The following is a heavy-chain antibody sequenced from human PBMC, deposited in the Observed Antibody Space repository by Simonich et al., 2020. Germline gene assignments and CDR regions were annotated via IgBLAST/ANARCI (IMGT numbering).Heavy chain of an antibody. CDR3: ARWTATGYYFDY. CDR2: IYSGGST. CDR1: GFTVSSNY. V-gene: IGHV3-53*01. J-gene: IGHJ4*02. D-gene: IGHD1-1*01. Sequence: EVQLVESGGGLIQPGGSLRLSCAASGFTVSSNYMSWVRQAPGEGREWVSVIYSGGSTYYADAVKGRFTISRDNSKNTLYLQINSLRAEDTAVYYCARWTATGYYFDYWGQGTLVTVSS.